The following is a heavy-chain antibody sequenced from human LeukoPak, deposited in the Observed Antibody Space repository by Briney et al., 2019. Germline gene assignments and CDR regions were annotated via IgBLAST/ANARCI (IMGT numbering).Heavy chain of an antibody. J-gene: IGHJ5*02. CDR2: IYYSGST. CDR1: GGSMSSYY. CDR3: ARGHYGSGSPSNWFDP. V-gene: IGHV4-59*01. D-gene: IGHD3-10*01. Sequence: SETLSLTCTVSGGSMSSYYWSWIRQPPGKGLEWIGYIYYSGSTNYNPSLRSRVTISVDTSKNQFSLKLSSVTAADTAVYYCARGHYGSGSPSNWFDPWGQGTLVTVSS.